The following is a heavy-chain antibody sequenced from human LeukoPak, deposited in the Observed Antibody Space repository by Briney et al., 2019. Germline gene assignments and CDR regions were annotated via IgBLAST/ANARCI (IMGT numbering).Heavy chain of an antibody. CDR3: ANGNFDY. V-gene: IGHV3-30*18. Sequence: GGSLRLSCAASGFTFSGYGMHWVRQAPGKGLEWVAVISYDGSNKYYADSVKGRFTISRDNSKNTLYLQMNSLRAEDTAVYYCANGNFDYWGQGTLVTVSS. D-gene: IGHD1-14*01. J-gene: IGHJ4*02. CDR1: GFTFSGYG. CDR2: ISYDGSNK.